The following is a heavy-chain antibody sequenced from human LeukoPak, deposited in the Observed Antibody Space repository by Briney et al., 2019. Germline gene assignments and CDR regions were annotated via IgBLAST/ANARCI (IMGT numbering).Heavy chain of an antibody. J-gene: IGHJ4*02. CDR2: VYYSGST. CDR1: GASISSSDYY. Sequence: SETLSLTCVLSGASISSSDYYWAWFRQPPGKGLEWIGTVYYSGSTYYNPSLKSRLTISVDTSNNSISLKVTSLTAADTAVYYCARHGNWEPFDYWGQGSLVTVSS. V-gene: IGHV4-39*01. CDR3: ARHGNWEPFDY. D-gene: IGHD1-1*01.